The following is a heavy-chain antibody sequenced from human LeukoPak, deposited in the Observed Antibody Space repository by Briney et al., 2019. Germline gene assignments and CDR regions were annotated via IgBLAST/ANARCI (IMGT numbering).Heavy chain of an antibody. V-gene: IGHV1-18*01. J-gene: IGHJ4*02. CDR3: ARDSYDSSGYYYGDFDY. Sequence: ASVKVSCKASGYTFTSYGISWVRQAPGQGLEWMGWISAYNGNTNYAQKLQGRVTMTTDTSTSTAYMELRSLRSEDTAVYYCARDSYDSSGYYYGDFDYWGQGTLVTVSS. CDR1: GYTFTSYG. D-gene: IGHD3-22*01. CDR2: ISAYNGNT.